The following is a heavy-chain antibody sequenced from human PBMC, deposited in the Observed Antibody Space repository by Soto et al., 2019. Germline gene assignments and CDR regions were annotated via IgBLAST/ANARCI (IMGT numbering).Heavy chain of an antibody. D-gene: IGHD4-4*01. CDR1: GFTFSSYG. CDR2: ISYDGSNK. J-gene: IGHJ4*02. Sequence: PGGSLRLSCVASGFTFSSYGMHWVRQAPGKGLEWVAVISYDGSNKYYADSVKGRFTVSRDNSKNTLYLQMNSLRAEDTAVYYCAKWSTVSAKFSYFDYWGQGTLVTVSS. CDR3: AKWSTVSAKFSYFDY. V-gene: IGHV3-30*18.